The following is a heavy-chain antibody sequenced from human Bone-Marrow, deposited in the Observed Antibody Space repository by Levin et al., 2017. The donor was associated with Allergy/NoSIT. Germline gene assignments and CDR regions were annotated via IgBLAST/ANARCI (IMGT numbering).Heavy chain of an antibody. CDR3: ARGRIEDYYGMDV. CDR1: GFTFSSYS. D-gene: IGHD2/OR15-2a*01. V-gene: IGHV3-21*01. J-gene: IGHJ6*02. CDR2: ISSSSSYI. Sequence: GGSLRLSCAASGFTFSSYSMNWVRQAPGKGLEWVSSISSSSSYIYYADSVKGRFTISRDNAKNSLYLQMNSLRAEDTAVYYCARGRIEDYYGMDVWGQGTTVTVSS.